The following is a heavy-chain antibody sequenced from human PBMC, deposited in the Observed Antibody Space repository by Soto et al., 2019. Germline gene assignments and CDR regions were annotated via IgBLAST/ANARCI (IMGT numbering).Heavy chain of an antibody. CDR1: GGSISSSSYY. CDR2: IYYSGGT. CDR3: AISYYYGSGSYFFSSSDYYYYYGMDV. D-gene: IGHD3-10*01. Sequence: PSETLSLTCTVSGGSISSSSYYWGWIRQPPGKGMEWIGSIYYSGGTYYNQSIKNRGTISVDTSKNQFSLKLSSVTAADSAVYYCAISYYYGSGSYFFSSSDYYYYYGMDVWGQGTTVS. V-gene: IGHV4-39*01. J-gene: IGHJ6*02.